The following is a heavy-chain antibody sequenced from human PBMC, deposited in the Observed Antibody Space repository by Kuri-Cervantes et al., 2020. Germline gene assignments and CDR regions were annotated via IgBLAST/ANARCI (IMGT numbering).Heavy chain of an antibody. CDR2: IRSKANSYAT. CDR1: GFTFSGSA. V-gene: IGHV3-73*01. CDR3: TRQPRPGIAADGTLQGYYYYYGMDV. J-gene: IGHJ6*02. D-gene: IGHD6-13*01. Sequence: LSLTCAASGFTFSGSAMHWVRQASGKGLEWVGRIRSKANSYATAYAASVKGRFTISRDDSKNTAYLQMNSLKTEDTAVYYCTRQPRPGIAADGTLQGYYYYYGMDVWGQGTTVTVSS.